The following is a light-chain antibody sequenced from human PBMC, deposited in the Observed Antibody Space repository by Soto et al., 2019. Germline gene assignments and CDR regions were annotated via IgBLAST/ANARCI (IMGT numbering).Light chain of an antibody. Sequence: QSELTQPASVSGSPGQSITISCTGTSSDVGSYNLVSWYQQHPGKAPKLMIYEVSKRPSGVSNRFSGSKSGNTASLTISGLQAEDEADYYCCSYAGSSTYVFGTGTKVTV. CDR2: EVS. V-gene: IGLV2-23*02. J-gene: IGLJ1*01. CDR1: SSDVGSYNL. CDR3: CSYAGSSTYV.